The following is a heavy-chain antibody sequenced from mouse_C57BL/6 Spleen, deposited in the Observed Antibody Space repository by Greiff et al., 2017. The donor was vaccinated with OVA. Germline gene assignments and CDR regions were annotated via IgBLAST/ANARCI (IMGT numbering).Heavy chain of an antibody. Sequence: VQLQQPGAELVKPGASVKLSCKASGYTFTSYWMQWVKQRPGQGLEWIGEIDPSDSYTNYNQKFKGKATLTVDTSSSTAYMQLSSLTSEDSAVYYCAIYGSSPYYAMDYWGQGTSVTVSS. D-gene: IGHD1-1*01. CDR1: GYTFTSYW. V-gene: IGHV1-50*01. J-gene: IGHJ4*01. CDR2: IDPSDSYT. CDR3: AIYGSSPYYAMDY.